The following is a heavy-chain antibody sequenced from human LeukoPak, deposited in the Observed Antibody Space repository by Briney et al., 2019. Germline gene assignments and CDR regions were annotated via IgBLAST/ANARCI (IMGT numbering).Heavy chain of an antibody. CDR1: GGSISSSNW. D-gene: IGHD6-13*01. CDR3: ARGEYSSTWYINYYFDY. CDR2: IYHSGST. Sequence: SGTLSLTCAVSGGSISSSNWWSWVRRPPGKGLEWIGEIYHSGSTNYNPSLKSRVTISVDKSKNQFSLKLSSVTAADTAVYYCARGEYSSTWYINYYFDYWGQGTLVTVSS. V-gene: IGHV4-4*02. J-gene: IGHJ4*02.